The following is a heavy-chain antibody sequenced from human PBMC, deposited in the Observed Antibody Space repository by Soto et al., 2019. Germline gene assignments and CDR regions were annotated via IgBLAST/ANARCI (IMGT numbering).Heavy chain of an antibody. CDR3: ARDRGVGATSYFDY. J-gene: IGHJ4*02. Sequence: GGSLRLSCAASGFTFSGYEMNWVRQSPGKGLEWVSYISSSGSTIYYADSVKGRFTISRDNAKNSLYLQMNSLRAEDTAVYYCARDRGVGATSYFDYWGQGTLVTVSS. V-gene: IGHV3-48*03. CDR1: GFTFSGYE. D-gene: IGHD1-26*01. CDR2: ISSSGSTI.